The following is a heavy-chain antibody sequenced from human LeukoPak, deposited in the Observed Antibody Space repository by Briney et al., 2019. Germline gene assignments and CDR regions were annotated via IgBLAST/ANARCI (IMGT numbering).Heavy chain of an antibody. D-gene: IGHD3-10*01. V-gene: IGHV4-59*01. Sequence: PSETLSLTCTVSGGSISSYYWSWLRQPPGKGLEWIGYIYYSGSTNYNPSLKSRVTISVDTSKNQFSLKLSSVTAPDTAVYYCARGPLGFGAFPFDYWGQGTLVTVSS. J-gene: IGHJ4*02. CDR2: IYYSGST. CDR1: GGSISSYY. CDR3: ARGPLGFGAFPFDY.